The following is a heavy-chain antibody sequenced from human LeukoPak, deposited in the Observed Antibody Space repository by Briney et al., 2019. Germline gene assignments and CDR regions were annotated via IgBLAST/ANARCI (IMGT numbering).Heavy chain of an antibody. V-gene: IGHV3-23*01. CDR1: GFTFSSYG. Sequence: GGSLRLSCAASGFTFSSYGMSWVRQAPGKGLEWVSAISGSGGSTYYADSVKGRFTISRDTSKNTLYLQMSSLRAEDTAVYYCAKGQSLGSASFRALDYWGQGTLVTASS. CDR3: AKGQSLGSASFRALDY. CDR2: ISGSGGST. D-gene: IGHD3-10*01. J-gene: IGHJ4*02.